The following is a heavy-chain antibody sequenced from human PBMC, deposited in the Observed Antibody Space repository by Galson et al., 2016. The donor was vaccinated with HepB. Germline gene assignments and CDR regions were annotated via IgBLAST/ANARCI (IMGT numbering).Heavy chain of an antibody. Sequence: SLRLSCAGSRFIFSTYSMHWVRQAPGKGLEWVAVISPAGRVKYYSDSVRGRFTISRDNSKNTHYLQLNSLRTEDTAAYYCAREALGVRQPPDYWGQGTLVTVSS. CDR1: RFIFSTYS. J-gene: IGHJ4*02. D-gene: IGHD3-10*01. V-gene: IGHV3-30-3*01. CDR3: AREALGVRQPPDY. CDR2: ISPAGRVK.